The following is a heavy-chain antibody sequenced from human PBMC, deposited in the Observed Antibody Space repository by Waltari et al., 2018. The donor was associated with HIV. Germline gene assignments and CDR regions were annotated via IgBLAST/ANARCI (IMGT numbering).Heavy chain of an antibody. V-gene: IGHV3-74*03. CDR1: GLTFGSPR. CDR2: IDGDGGVT. J-gene: IGHJ6*02. Sequence: LVESGGSPVQSGESLRLSCRATGLTFGSPRMHWVSQSPGKGLVWVSRIDGDGGVTKYADAVKGRFTISRDNAKNTLFLDMKNLRVEDSGIYHCVKDVTVKLYGVYYSGLDVWGLGTTVTV. CDR3: VKDVTVKLYGVYYSGLDV. D-gene: IGHD2-8*01.